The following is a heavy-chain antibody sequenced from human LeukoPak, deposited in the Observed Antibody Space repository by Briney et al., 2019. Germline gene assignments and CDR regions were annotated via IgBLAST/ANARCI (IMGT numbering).Heavy chain of an antibody. CDR3: ARDGKARGAFDI. CDR1: GGSISSYY. CDR2: IFHSGST. J-gene: IGHJ3*02. Sequence: SETLSLTCTVSGGSISSYYWSWIRQPPGKGLEWIAEIFHSGSTNYNPSLKSRVTISVDTSKNQFSLKLSSVTAADTAVYYCARDGKARGAFDIWGQGTMVTVSS. V-gene: IGHV4-59*01.